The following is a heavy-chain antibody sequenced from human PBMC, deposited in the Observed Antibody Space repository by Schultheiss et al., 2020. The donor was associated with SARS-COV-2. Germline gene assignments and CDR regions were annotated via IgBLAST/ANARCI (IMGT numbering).Heavy chain of an antibody. CDR3: ARYCSSTSCYQGFDY. CDR1: GGSISSYY. V-gene: IGHV4-4*07. D-gene: IGHD2-2*01. Sequence: SETLSLTCTVSGGSISSYYWNWIRQPAGKGLEWIGRIYTSGSTNYNPSLKSRVTMSVDTSKNQFSLNLSSVTAADPAVYYCARYCSSTSCYQGFDYWGQGTLVTVSS. CDR2: IYTSGST. J-gene: IGHJ4*02.